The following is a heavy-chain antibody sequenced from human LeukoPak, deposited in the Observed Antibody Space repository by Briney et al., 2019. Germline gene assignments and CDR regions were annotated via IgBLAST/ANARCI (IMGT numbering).Heavy chain of an antibody. CDR1: GFTFSSYA. CDR3: ARSYYDILTGLSGYYYYMDV. Sequence: GGSLRLSCAASGFTFSSYAMHWVRQAPGKGLEWVAVISYDGSNKYCADSVKGLFTISRDNSKNTLYLQMNSLRAEDTAVYYGARSYYDILTGLSGYYYYMDVWGKGTTVTVSS. V-gene: IGHV3-30*01. CDR2: ISYDGSNK. J-gene: IGHJ6*03. D-gene: IGHD3-9*01.